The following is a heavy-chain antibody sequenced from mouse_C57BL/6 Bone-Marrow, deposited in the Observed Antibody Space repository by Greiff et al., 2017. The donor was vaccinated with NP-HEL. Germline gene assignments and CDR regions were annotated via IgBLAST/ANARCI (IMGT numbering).Heavy chain of an antibody. CDR1: GYSFTSYG. J-gene: IGHJ2*01. CDR2: IYPRSGNT. CDR3: ARTFATVVEGDFDY. Sequence: QVQLKESGAELARPGASVKLSCKASGYSFTSYGISWVKQRTGQGLEWIGEIYPRSGNTYYNEKFKGKATLTADKSSSTAYMELRSLTSEDSAVYFCARTFATVVEGDFDYWGQGTTLTVSS. V-gene: IGHV1-81*01. D-gene: IGHD1-1*01.